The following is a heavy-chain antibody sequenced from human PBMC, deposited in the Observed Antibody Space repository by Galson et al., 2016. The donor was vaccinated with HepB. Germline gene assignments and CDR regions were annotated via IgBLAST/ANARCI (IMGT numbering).Heavy chain of an antibody. V-gene: IGHV3-9*01. CDR3: AKDTTVGWGGLDS. CDR1: GFTFGDYA. Sequence: SLRLSCAASGFTFGDYAMHWVRQAPGKGLEWVSGISWNSGGRDYADSVKGRFTISRDNARNSLYLQMNSLRAEDTALYYCAKDTTVGWGGLDSWGQGTLVTVSS. J-gene: IGHJ4*02. CDR2: ISWNSGGR. D-gene: IGHD4-23*01.